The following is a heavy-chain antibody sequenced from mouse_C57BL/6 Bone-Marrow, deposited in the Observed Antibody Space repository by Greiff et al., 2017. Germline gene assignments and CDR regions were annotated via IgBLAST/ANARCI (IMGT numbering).Heavy chain of an antibody. D-gene: IGHD2-3*01. CDR3: SAFDGNYFDV. CDR1: GFNIKDDY. V-gene: IGHV14-4*01. Sequence: EVQLVESGAELVRPGASVKLSCTASGFNIKDDYIHWVKQRPEQGLEWIGWIDPEIGDTEYASKFQGKATITSDTSSNTAYLQLSSLTSEDTAVYYCSAFDGNYFDVWGQGTPLTVAS. CDR2: IDPEIGDT. J-gene: IGHJ2*01.